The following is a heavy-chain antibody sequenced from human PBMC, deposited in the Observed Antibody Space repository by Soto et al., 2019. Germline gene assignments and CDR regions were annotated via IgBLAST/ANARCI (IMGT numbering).Heavy chain of an antibody. Sequence: KQSQTLSLTCAISGDSVSSNSAAWNWIRQSPSRGLEWLGRTYYRSKWYNDYAVSVKSRITLNPDTSKNQFSLQLNSVTPEDTAVYYCARGAYGAVAGTIFDYWGQGTLVTVSS. D-gene: IGHD6-19*01. CDR2: TYYRSKWYN. CDR1: GDSVSSNSAA. V-gene: IGHV6-1*01. J-gene: IGHJ4*02. CDR3: ARGAYGAVAGTIFDY.